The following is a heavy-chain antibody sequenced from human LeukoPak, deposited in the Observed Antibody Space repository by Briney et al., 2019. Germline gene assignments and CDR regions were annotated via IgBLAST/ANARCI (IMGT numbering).Heavy chain of an antibody. CDR3: ARLPWGYSYASYYYGMDV. CDR1: GGSISSYY. D-gene: IGHD5-18*01. Sequence: KPSETLSLTCTVSGGSISSYYWSWIRQPPGKGLEWIGYIYYSGSTNYNPSLKSRVTISVDTSKNQFSLKLSSVTAADTAVYYCARLPWGYSYASYYYGMDVWGQGTTVTVSS. V-gene: IGHV4-59*08. J-gene: IGHJ6*02. CDR2: IYYSGST.